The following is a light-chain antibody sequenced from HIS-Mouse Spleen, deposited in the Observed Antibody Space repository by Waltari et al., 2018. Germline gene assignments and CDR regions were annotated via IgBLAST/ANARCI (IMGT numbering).Light chain of an antibody. CDR2: WAS. Sequence: DIVMTQSPDSLAVALGERAPINCNSSQSVLYSSNNKNYLAWYQQKPGQPPKLLIYWASTRESGVPDRFSGSGSGTDFTLTISSLQAEDVAVYYCQQYYSTPYTFGQGTKLEIK. CDR1: QSVLYSSNNKNY. CDR3: QQYYSTPYT. V-gene: IGKV4-1*01. J-gene: IGKJ2*01.